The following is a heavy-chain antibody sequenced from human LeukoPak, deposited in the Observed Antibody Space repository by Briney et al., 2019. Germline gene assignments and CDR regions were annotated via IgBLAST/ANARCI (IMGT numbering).Heavy chain of an antibody. D-gene: IGHD6-19*01. CDR2: FSSGGST. J-gene: IGHJ6*02. CDR3: AKHRPIAVAGTGYYYGMDV. CDR1: GFTFTRSA. V-gene: IGHV3-23*01. Sequence: PGGSLRLFCGASGFTFTRSAMTWVRQAPGKGLEWVSAFSSGGSTSYAASVKGRFTISRDNSKNTLYLQMNSLRAEDTAVYYCAKHRPIAVAGTGYYYGMDVWGQGTTVTVSS.